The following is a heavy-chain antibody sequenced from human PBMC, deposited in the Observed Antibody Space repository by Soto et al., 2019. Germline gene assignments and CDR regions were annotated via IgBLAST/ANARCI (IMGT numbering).Heavy chain of an antibody. CDR3: ARHQGNYDILTGYRNWFDP. CDR2: IYYSGST. J-gene: IGHJ5*02. CDR1: GGSISSYY. Sequence: PSETLSLTCTVSGGSISSYYWSWIRQPPGKGLEWIGYIYYSGSTNYNPSLKSRVTISVDTSKNQFSLKLSSVTAADTAVYYCARHQGNYDILTGYRNWFDPWGQGTLVTVS. D-gene: IGHD3-9*01. V-gene: IGHV4-59*08.